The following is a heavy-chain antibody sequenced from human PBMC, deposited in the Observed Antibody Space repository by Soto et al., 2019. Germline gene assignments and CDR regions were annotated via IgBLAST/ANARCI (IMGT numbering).Heavy chain of an antibody. CDR2: ISGSGGST. D-gene: IGHD6-19*01. Sequence: EVQLLESGGGLVQPGGSLRPSCAASGFTFSSYAMSWVRQAPGKGLEWVSAISGSGGSTYYADSVKGRFTISRDNSKNTLYLQMNSLRAEDTAVYYCAKDSPIPVAGTLAEYFQHWGQGTLVTVSS. V-gene: IGHV3-23*01. J-gene: IGHJ1*01. CDR3: AKDSPIPVAGTLAEYFQH. CDR1: GFTFSSYA.